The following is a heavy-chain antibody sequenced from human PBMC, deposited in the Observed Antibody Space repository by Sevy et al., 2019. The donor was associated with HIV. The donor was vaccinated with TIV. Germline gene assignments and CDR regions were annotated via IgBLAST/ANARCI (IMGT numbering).Heavy chain of an antibody. V-gene: IGHV3-23*01. CDR3: ARYGRIPVAGHTWFDP. Sequence: GGSLRLSCSASGFTFIAFGMTWVRQAPGKGLEWVSGISGGGAATAYADSVKGRFTISRDNSKNTLYLHMNSLTAADTAVYYCARYGRIPVAGHTWFDPWGLGTLVTVSS. D-gene: IGHD6-19*01. J-gene: IGHJ5*02. CDR1: GFTFIAFG. CDR2: ISGGGAAT.